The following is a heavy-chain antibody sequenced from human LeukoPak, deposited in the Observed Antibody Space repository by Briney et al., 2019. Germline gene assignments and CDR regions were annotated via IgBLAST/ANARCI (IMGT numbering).Heavy chain of an antibody. D-gene: IGHD3-3*01. V-gene: IGHV4-59*11. CDR2: IYDSGSA. J-gene: IGHJ6*03. Sequence: SQTLSLTCTVSGVSINSHYWSWIRQPPGKGLEWIGFIYDSGSANYRSSLESRVTMTLDTSKNQFSLKLNSVTAADTAVYYCARVLQNYYHLDVWGKGTTVTVSS. CDR3: ARVLQNYYHLDV. CDR1: GVSINSHY.